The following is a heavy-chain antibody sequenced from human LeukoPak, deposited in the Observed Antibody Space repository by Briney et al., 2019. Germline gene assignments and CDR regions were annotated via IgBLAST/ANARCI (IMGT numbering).Heavy chain of an antibody. D-gene: IGHD6-19*01. CDR3: ARRQLAVAEAVFDY. V-gene: IGHV5-51*01. Sequence: GGSLKISLQGSGFRFTSYWIGWVRPMPGKGLEWMGIIYPGDSDTRYSPSFQGQVTISADKSISTAYLQWSSLKSSDTAMYYCARRQLAVAEAVFDYWGQGTLVTVSS. J-gene: IGHJ4*02. CDR2: IYPGDSDT. CDR1: GFRFTSYW.